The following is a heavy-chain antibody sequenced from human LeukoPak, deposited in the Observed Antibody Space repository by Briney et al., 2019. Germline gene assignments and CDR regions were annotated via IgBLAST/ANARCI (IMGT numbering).Heavy chain of an antibody. CDR1: GFTFSSYE. CDR3: AREYCSGGRCQYYFDY. J-gene: IGHJ4*02. D-gene: IGHD2-15*01. V-gene: IGHV3-48*03. Sequence: PGGSLRLSCAASGFTFSSYEMNWVRQAPGRGLEWVSYISSSGSTIYYADSVKGRFTISRDNAKNSLYLQMNSLRAEDMAVYYCAREYCSGGRCQYYFDYWGQGTLVTVSS. CDR2: ISSSGSTI.